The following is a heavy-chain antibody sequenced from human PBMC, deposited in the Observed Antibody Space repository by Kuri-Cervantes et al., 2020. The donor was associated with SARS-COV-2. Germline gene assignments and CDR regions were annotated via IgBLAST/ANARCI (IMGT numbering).Heavy chain of an antibody. CDR2: INAGNGNT. J-gene: IGHJ4*02. CDR3: ARGGSGYDRGPIDY. D-gene: IGHD5-12*01. CDR1: GYTFTSYA. Sequence: ASVKVSCKASGYTFTSYAMHWVRQAPGQRLEWMGWINAGNGNTKYSQKFQGRVTITRDTSASTAYMELSSLRSEDTAVYYCARGGSGYDRGPIDYWGQGTLVTVSS. V-gene: IGHV1-3*01.